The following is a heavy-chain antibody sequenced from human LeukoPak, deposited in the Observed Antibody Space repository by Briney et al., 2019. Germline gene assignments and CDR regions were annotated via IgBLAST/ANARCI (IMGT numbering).Heavy chain of an antibody. Sequence: SVKVSCKASAFTFTSSATQWVRQARGQRLEWIGWIVVGSGNTNYAQKFQERVTITRDMSTSTAYMELSSLRSEDTAVYYCAAEERMTSLAFDIWGQGTMVTVSS. CDR1: AFTFTSSA. D-gene: IGHD4-11*01. V-gene: IGHV1-58*02. CDR2: IVVGSGNT. J-gene: IGHJ3*02. CDR3: AAEERMTSLAFDI.